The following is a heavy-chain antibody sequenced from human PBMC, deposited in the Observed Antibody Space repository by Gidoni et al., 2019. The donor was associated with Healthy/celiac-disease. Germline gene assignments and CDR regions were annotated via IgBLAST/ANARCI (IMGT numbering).Heavy chain of an antibody. D-gene: IGHD6-13*01. CDR3: ARDPGIAAAGGWFDP. CDR2: INPSGSST. V-gene: IGHV1-46*01. CDR1: GYTFTSYY. Sequence: HVQLVQSGAEVKKPGASVTGSCEASGYTFTSYYMHWVRQAPEHGLEWMGIINPSGSSTSYAQKFQGRVTMTRDTSTSTVYMELSSLRSEDTAVYYCARDPGIAAAGGWFDPWGQGTLVTVSS. J-gene: IGHJ5*02.